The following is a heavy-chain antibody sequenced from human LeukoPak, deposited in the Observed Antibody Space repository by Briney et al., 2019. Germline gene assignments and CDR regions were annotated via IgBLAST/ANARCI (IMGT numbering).Heavy chain of an antibody. CDR1: GGSISSGSYY. CDR2: IYTSGST. D-gene: IGHD3-10*01. J-gene: IGHJ4*02. V-gene: IGHV4-61*02. CDR3: ARESGNFDY. Sequence: SETLSLTCTVSGGSISSGSYYWSWIRQPAGKGLEWIGRIYTSGSTYYNPSLKSRVTISVDTSKNQFSLKLSSVTAADTAVYYCARESGNFDYWGQGTLVTVSS.